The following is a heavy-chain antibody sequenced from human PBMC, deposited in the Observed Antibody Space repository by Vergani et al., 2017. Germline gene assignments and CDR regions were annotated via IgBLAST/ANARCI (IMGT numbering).Heavy chain of an antibody. CDR2: ISYDGSNK. Sequence: QVQLVESGGGVVQPGRSLRLSCAASGFTFSSYGMHWVRQAPGKGLEWVAVISYDGSNKYYADSVKGRFTISRDNSKNTLYLQMNSLRAEDTAVYYCATTPFADYWGQGTLVTVSS. J-gene: IGHJ4*02. CDR1: GFTFSSYG. V-gene: IGHV3-30*03. D-gene: IGHD3-10*01. CDR3: ATTPFADY.